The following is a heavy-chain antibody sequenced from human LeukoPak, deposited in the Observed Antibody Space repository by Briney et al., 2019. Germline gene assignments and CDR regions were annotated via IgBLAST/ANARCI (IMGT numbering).Heavy chain of an antibody. CDR3: ARSPLYSGYVDDAFDI. CDR2: TYYRSKWYN. CDR1: GDSVSSNSAA. D-gene: IGHD5-12*01. J-gene: IGHJ3*02. V-gene: IGHV6-1*01. Sequence: SQTLSLTCAISGDSVSSNSAAWNWIRQSPSRGLEWLGRTYYRSKWYNDYAVSVKSRITINPDTSKNQFSLQLNSVTPEDTAVYYCARSPLYSGYVDDAFDIWGQGTMVTVSS.